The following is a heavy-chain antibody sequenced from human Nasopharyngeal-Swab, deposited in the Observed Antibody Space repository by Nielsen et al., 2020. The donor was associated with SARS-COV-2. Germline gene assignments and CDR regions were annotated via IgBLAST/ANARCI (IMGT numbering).Heavy chain of an antibody. V-gene: IGHV3-53*01. Sequence: WIRQPPGKGLEWVSAIYSGGSTYYADSVKGRFTISRDNSKNTLYLQMNSLRAEDTAVYYCARDREYFQHWGQGTLVTVSS. CDR2: IYSGGST. J-gene: IGHJ1*01. CDR3: ARDREYFQH.